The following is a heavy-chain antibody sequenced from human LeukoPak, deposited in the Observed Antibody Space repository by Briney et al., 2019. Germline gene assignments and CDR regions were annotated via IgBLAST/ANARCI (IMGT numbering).Heavy chain of an antibody. V-gene: IGHV3-7*01. Sequence: GGSLRLSCAASGFTSSSYWMSWVRQAPGKGLEWVANIKQDGSEKYYVDSVKGRFTISRDNAKNSLYLQMNSLRAEDTAVYYCARDPRAGHFDYWGQGTLVTVSS. D-gene: IGHD6-19*01. CDR2: IKQDGSEK. J-gene: IGHJ4*02. CDR3: ARDPRAGHFDY. CDR1: GFTSSSYW.